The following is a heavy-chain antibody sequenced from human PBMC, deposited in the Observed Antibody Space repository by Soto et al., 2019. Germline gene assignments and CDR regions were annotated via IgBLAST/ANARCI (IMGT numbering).Heavy chain of an antibody. CDR2: ISYDGSNK. CDR3: AKYTSAALFDN. D-gene: IGHD6-19*01. Sequence: QEQLVESGGGVVQPGRSLRLSCAASGFSFRTHGIHWVRQVSGRGLEWVALISYDGSNKYYADSVKGRFTISRDNYKDTLYLQMNSLRAEDTAVYYCAKYTSAALFDNWGQGTLVTVSS. CDR1: GFSFRTHG. V-gene: IGHV3-30*18. J-gene: IGHJ4*02.